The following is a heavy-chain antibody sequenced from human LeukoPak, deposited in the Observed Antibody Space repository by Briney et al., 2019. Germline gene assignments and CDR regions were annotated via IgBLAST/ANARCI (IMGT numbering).Heavy chain of an antibody. V-gene: IGHV1-69*13. Sequence: SVKVSCKASGGTSISYAISWVRQAPGQGLEWMGGIIPIFGTANYAQKFQGRVTITADESTSTAYMELSSLRPEDTAVYYCARGAYCGGDCYPYYYGMDVWGQGTTVTVSS. CDR3: ARGAYCGGDCYPYYYGMDV. CDR1: GGTSISYA. J-gene: IGHJ6*02. CDR2: IIPIFGTA. D-gene: IGHD2-21*02.